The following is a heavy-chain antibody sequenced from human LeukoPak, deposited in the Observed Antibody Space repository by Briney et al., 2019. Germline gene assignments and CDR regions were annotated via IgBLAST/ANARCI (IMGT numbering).Heavy chain of an antibody. V-gene: IGHV3-72*01. CDR1: GFTFSDHY. D-gene: IGHD2-15*01. CDR2: IRNKVNSYIT. CDR3: TRVAPVTGGRYFDY. J-gene: IGHJ4*02. Sequence: GGSLRLSCAASGFTFSDHYMDWVRQAPGKGLEWFGRIRNKVNSYITEYAASVTGRFTISRDDSKNSLYLQMNSLKTEDTAVYYCTRVAPVTGGRYFDYWGQGALVTVSS.